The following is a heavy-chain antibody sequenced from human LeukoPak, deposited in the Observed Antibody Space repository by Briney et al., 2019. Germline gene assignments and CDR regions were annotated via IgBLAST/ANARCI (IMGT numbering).Heavy chain of an antibody. J-gene: IGHJ1*01. CDR3: ARDSSEFRSLIPH. CDR1: GGTFISHA. Sequence: SVKVSCKASGGTFISHAISWVRQAPGQGLEWMGGITPMFGTAKYAQKFQGRVTITADESTSTAYMELSSLRSEDTAVYYCARDSSEFRSLIPHWGQGTLVTVSS. D-gene: IGHD2-21*01. V-gene: IGHV1-69*13. CDR2: ITPMFGTA.